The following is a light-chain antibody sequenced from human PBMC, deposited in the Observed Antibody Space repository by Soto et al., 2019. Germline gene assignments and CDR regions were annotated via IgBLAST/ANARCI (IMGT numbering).Light chain of an antibody. CDR3: QRHNDWPLT. J-gene: IGKJ4*01. CDR1: QSVSNN. CDR2: GAT. Sequence: EIVMTQSPATLSVSPGERVTLSCRASQSVSNNLAWYQQKPGQAPRLLIYGATATATGIPARFSGSGSGTEFTLTISSLQSEDFAVYYCQRHNDWPLTFGGGTKVEIK. V-gene: IGKV3-15*01.